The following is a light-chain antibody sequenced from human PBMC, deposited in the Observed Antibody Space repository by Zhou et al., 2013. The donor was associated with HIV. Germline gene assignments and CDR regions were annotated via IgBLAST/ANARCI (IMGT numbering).Light chain of an antibody. J-gene: IGKJ2*01. CDR3: QHYNSFPYT. V-gene: IGKV1-33*01. CDR1: QGIGSS. Sequence: IQLTQSPSSLSASVGDRVTITCQASQGIGSSLQWYQQKPGRAPNLLVHGASNLHRGVPSRFSGSGFHTTFSLTISSLQPDDFATYYCQHYNSFPYTFGLGDQGGDQ. CDR2: GAS.